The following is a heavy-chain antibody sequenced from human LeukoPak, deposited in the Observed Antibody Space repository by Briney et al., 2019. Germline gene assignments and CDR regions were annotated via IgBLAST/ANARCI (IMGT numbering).Heavy chain of an antibody. Sequence: GASVKVSCKASGGTFSSYTISWVRQAPGQGLEWMGRISPILGIANYAQKFQGRVTITADKSTSTAYMELSSLRSEDTAVYNCARDYNDFWSQFRYYMDVWGKGTTVTVSS. J-gene: IGHJ6*03. V-gene: IGHV1-69*04. CDR1: GGTFSSYT. CDR3: ARDYNDFWSQFRYYMDV. CDR2: ISPILGIA. D-gene: IGHD3-3*01.